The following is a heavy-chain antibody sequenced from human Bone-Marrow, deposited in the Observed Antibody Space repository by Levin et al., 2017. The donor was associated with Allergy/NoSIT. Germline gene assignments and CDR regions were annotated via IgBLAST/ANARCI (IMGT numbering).Heavy chain of an antibody. J-gene: IGHJ4*02. CDR3: ARGSGGYYYLAATDS. Sequence: SETLSLTCSVSGASVSSGSYYWGWIRQFPGKGLEWIGYIYYTATTYYNPSLKSRLTMSLDTSKNEPTLNLKSVTAADTAVYYCARGSGGYYYLAATDSWGQGTLVTVSS. V-gene: IGHV4-31*03. CDR2: IYYTATT. D-gene: IGHD3-10*01. CDR1: GASVSSGSYY.